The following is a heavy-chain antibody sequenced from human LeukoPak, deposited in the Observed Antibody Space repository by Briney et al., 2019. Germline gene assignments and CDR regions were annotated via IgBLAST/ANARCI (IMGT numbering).Heavy chain of an antibody. D-gene: IGHD5-18*01. CDR3: AKKEQLWFEHY. CDR2: ISGSGGST. V-gene: IGHV3-23*01. J-gene: IGHJ4*02. CDR1: GFTFSSYA. Sequence: GGSLRLSCAASGFTFSSYAMSWVRQAPGKGLEWVSVISGSGGSTYYADSVKGRFTISRDNSKNTLYLQMNSLRAEDTAVYYCAKKEQLWFEHYWGQGTLVTVSS.